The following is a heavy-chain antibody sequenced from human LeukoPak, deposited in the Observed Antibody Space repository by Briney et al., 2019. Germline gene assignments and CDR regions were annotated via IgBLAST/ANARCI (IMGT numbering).Heavy chain of an antibody. CDR1: GYSIRSGDY. D-gene: IGHD3-3*01. CDR2: IYHSGST. Sequence: PSETLSLTCTVSGYSIRSGDYWGWIRQPPGKGLEWIGNIYHSGSTYYNPSLKSRVIISVDTSKNHFSLKLSSVTAADTAVYYCARAPNYDFWSGYLDYWGQGTLVTVSS. V-gene: IGHV4-38-2*02. CDR3: ARAPNYDFWSGYLDY. J-gene: IGHJ4*02.